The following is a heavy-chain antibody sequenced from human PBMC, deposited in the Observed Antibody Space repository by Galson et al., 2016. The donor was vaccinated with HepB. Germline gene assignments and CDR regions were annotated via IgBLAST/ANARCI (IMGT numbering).Heavy chain of an antibody. J-gene: IGHJ4*02. D-gene: IGHD3-22*01. CDR3: AKAGEYHYDRSGYYDY. CDR2: ISYDGSNK. Sequence: SLRLSCAASGFTFSSYGMHWVRQAPGKGLEWVAVISYDGSNKYYADSVKGRFTISRDNAKNSLYLQMNSLRVEDTALYYCAKAGEYHYDRSGYYDYWGQGTLVTVSS. CDR1: GFTFSSYG. V-gene: IGHV3-30*18.